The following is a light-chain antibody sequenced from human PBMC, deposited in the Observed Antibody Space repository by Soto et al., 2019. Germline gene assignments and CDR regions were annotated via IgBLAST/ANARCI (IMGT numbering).Light chain of an antibody. Sequence: QSAMTQPASVSGSPGQSITISCTGNSSDVGSYNLVSWYQQHPGKAPKLMIYEGSKRPSGVSNRFSGSKSGNTASLTISGLQAEDEADYYCSSYAGSSTDVFGTGTKLTVL. CDR3: SSYAGSSTDV. V-gene: IGLV2-23*01. J-gene: IGLJ1*01. CDR1: SSDVGSYNL. CDR2: EGS.